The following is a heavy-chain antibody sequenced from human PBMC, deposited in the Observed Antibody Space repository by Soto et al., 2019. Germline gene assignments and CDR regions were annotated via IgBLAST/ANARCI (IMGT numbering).Heavy chain of an antibody. D-gene: IGHD3-10*01. CDR3: ARVLYYYGSGSWGIGY. Sequence: QVQLVQSGAEVKKPGSSVKVSCKASGGTFSSYAISWVRQAPGQGLEWMGGIIPIFGTANYAQKFQGRVTITADKSTSTADMELSRLSSEDTAVYYCARVLYYYGSGSWGIGYWGQGTLVTVSS. CDR1: GGTFSSYA. CDR2: IIPIFGTA. V-gene: IGHV1-69*06. J-gene: IGHJ4*02.